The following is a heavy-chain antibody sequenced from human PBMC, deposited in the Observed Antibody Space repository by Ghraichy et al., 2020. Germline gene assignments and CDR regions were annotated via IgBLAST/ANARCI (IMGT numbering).Heavy chain of an antibody. CDR1: GFTFSGYS. Sequence: GGSLRLSCVGSGFTFSGYSMNWVRQSPGKGLEWISYITSSSRTTSYADSVQGRFTISRDNAQNSLYLQMNSLRDEDTAVYYCARGSTVVRFYYYDGMDVWGQGTTDT. CDR2: ITSSSRTT. J-gene: IGHJ6*02. CDR3: ARGSTVVRFYYYDGMDV. V-gene: IGHV3-48*02. D-gene: IGHD4-23*01.